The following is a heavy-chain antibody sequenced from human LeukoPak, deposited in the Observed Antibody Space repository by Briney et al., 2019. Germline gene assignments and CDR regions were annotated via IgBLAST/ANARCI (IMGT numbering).Heavy chain of an antibody. Sequence: GGSLRLSCAASGFTFSSYAMSWVRQAPGKGLEWVSAISGSGGSTYYADSVKGRFTISRDNSKNTLYLQMNNLRAEDTAVYYCARDLGGSYRGYFDYWGQGTLVTVSS. V-gene: IGHV3-23*01. CDR3: ARDLGGSYRGYFDY. J-gene: IGHJ4*02. D-gene: IGHD1-26*01. CDR2: ISGSGGST. CDR1: GFTFSSYA.